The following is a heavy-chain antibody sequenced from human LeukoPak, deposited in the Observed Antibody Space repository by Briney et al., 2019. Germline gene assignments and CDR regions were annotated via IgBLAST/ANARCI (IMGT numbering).Heavy chain of an antibody. Sequence: SETPSLSCSVSGGSMTGTTYYWAWIRQPPGKGLEWIGSVYYSGSTSYSPSLKSRVTISVDTSKNQFSLRLSSVTAADTAVYYCARNVSAGYFDYWGHGTLVTVSS. V-gene: IGHV4-39*01. CDR1: GGSMTGTTYY. CDR2: VYYSGST. J-gene: IGHJ4*01. D-gene: IGHD2-8*01. CDR3: ARNVSAGYFDY.